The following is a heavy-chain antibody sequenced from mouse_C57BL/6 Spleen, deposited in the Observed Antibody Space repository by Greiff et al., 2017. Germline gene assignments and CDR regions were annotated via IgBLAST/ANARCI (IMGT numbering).Heavy chain of an antibody. CDR1: GFTFSDYY. D-gene: IGHD4-1*01. J-gene: IGHJ2*01. CDR2: INYDGSST. Sequence: EVMLVESEGGLVQPGSSMKLSCTASGFTFSDYYMAWVRQVPEKGLEWVANINYDGSSTYYLDSLKSRFIISRDNAKNILYLQMSSLKSEDTATYYCARDLGGGYFDYWGQGTTLTVSS. CDR3: ARDLGGGYFDY. V-gene: IGHV5-16*01.